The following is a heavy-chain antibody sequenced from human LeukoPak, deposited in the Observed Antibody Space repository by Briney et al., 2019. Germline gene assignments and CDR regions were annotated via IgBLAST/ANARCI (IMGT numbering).Heavy chain of an antibody. CDR3: ARGRYCTNGVCFNWFDP. J-gene: IGHJ5*02. CDR2: INSDGSST. D-gene: IGHD2-8*01. V-gene: IGHV3-74*01. CDR1: GFTFSSYW. Sequence: GGSLRLSCAASGFTFSSYWMHWVRQAPGKGLVCVSRINSDGSSTSYADSVKGRFTISRDNAKNTLYLQMNSLRAEDTAVYYCARGRYCTNGVCFNWFDPWGQGTLVTVSS.